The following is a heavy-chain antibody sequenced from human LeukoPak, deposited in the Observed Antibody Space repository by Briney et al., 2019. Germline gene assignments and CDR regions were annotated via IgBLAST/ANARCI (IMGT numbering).Heavy chain of an antibody. CDR1: GFTFDAHS. V-gene: IGHV3-43*02. CDR2: ISGDGGSK. D-gene: IGHD1-1*01. CDR3: AKRSGAPNNFDF. Sequence: GGSLRLSCAASGFTFDAHSMHWVRQAPGKGLEWVSLISGDGGSKHYAASVKGRFTISRDNSEASLFPQMRSLRSEDTAFYYCAKRSGAPNNFDFWGQGVLVTVSS. J-gene: IGHJ4*02.